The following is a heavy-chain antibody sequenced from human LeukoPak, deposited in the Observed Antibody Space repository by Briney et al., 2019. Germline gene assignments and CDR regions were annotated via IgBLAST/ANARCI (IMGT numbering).Heavy chain of an antibody. Sequence: PSETLSLTCTVSGGSISSYYWSWIRQPPGKGLEWIGYIYYSGSTNYNPSLKSRVTISVDTSKNQFSLKLSSVTAADTAVYYCARVANYDFWSGYSISYYMDVWGKGTTVTVSS. J-gene: IGHJ6*03. CDR2: IYYSGST. V-gene: IGHV4-59*01. CDR3: ARVANYDFWSGYSISYYMDV. D-gene: IGHD3-3*01. CDR1: GGSISSYY.